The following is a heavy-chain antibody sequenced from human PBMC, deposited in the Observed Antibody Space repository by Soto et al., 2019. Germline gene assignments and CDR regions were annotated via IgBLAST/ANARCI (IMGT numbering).Heavy chain of an antibody. CDR2: INHSGST. Sequence: SETLSLTCAVYGGSFSGYYWSWIRQPPGKGLEWIGEINHSGSTNYNPSLKSRVTISVDTSKNQFSLKLSSVTAADTAVYYCARDPHDYGDYFDYWGQGTLVTVSS. V-gene: IGHV4-34*01. CDR1: GGSFSGYY. CDR3: ARDPHDYGDYFDY. D-gene: IGHD4-17*01. J-gene: IGHJ4*02.